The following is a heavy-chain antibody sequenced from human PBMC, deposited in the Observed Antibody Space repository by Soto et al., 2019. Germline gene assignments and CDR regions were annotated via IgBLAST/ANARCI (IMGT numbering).Heavy chain of an antibody. CDR2: IYYSGST. CDR3: ARYRLDQELRYFDWLNDAFDI. CDR1: GGSISSGDYY. D-gene: IGHD3-9*01. V-gene: IGHV4-30-4*01. Sequence: PSETLSLTCTVSGGSISSGDYYWSWIRQPPGKGLEWIGYIYYSGSTYYNPSLKSRVTISVDTSKNQFSLKLSSVTAADTAVYYCARYRLDQELRYFDWLNDAFDIWGQGTMVTVS. J-gene: IGHJ3*02.